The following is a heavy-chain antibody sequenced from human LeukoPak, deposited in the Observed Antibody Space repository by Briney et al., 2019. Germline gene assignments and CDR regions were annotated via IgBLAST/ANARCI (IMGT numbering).Heavy chain of an antibody. J-gene: IGHJ6*03. CDR1: GFTFSNYA. V-gene: IGHV3-64*01. D-gene: IGHD1-20*01. CDR3: ASAVTGETTTYYYYMDV. CDR2: ISTSGDIT. Sequence: GGSLRLSCAASGFTFSNYAMHWVRQAPGKGLEYVSAISTSGDITYYANSVKGRFTISRGNSKNTLFLQMGSLSAEDMAVYYCASAVTGETTTYYYYMDVWGKGTTVTVSS.